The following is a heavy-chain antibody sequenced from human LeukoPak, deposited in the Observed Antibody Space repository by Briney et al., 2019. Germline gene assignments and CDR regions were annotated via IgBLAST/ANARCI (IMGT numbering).Heavy chain of an antibody. CDR3: AKRAVVVAARGMYYFDY. CDR2: ISGSGGST. J-gene: IGHJ4*02. Sequence: GGSLRLFCAASGFTFSSYAMSWVRQAPGKGLEWVTAISGSGGSTYYADSVKGRFTISRDNSKNTLYLQMNSLRAEDTAVYYCAKRAVVVAARGMYYFDYWGQGTLVTVSS. D-gene: IGHD2-15*01. V-gene: IGHV3-23*01. CDR1: GFTFSSYA.